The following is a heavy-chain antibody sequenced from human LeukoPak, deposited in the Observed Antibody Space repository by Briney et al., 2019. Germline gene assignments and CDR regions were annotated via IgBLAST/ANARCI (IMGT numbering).Heavy chain of an antibody. J-gene: IGHJ4*02. D-gene: IGHD2-8*02. CDR3: ARDPRVVSYFDY. CDR1: GGSISSSNW. Sequence: SGTLSLTCAVSGGSISSSNWWSWVRQPPGKGLEWIGEIYHSGSTNYNPSLKSRVSISVDTSKNQFSPKLSSVTAADTAVYYCARDPRVVSYFDYWGQGTLVTVSS. V-gene: IGHV4-4*02. CDR2: IYHSGST.